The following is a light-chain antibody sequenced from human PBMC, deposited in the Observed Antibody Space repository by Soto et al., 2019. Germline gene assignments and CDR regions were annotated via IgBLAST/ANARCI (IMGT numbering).Light chain of an antibody. CDR2: EVS. CDR1: SSDVGSYNL. J-gene: IGLJ2*01. V-gene: IGLV2-23*02. CDR3: CSYAGSTPVV. Sequence: QSALTQPASVSGSPGQSITISCTGTSSDVGSYNLVSWYQQHPGKAPKLMISEVSKRPSGVPNRFSGSKSGNSASLTISGLQAEDEADYYCCSYAGSTPVVFGGRTKQTLL.